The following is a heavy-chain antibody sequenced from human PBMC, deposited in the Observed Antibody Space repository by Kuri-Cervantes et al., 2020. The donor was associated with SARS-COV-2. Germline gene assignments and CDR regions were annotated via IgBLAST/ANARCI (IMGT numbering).Heavy chain of an antibody. V-gene: IGHV4-39*01. Sequence: GSLRLSCTVSGGSISSSSYYWGWIRQPPGKGLEWIGSIYYSGSTYYNQSLKSRVTISVDTSKNQCSLKLSSVTAADTAVYYCARQGFSKGGYFDYWGQGTLVTVSS. J-gene: IGHJ4*02. D-gene: IGHD3-3*01. CDR1: GGSISSSSYY. CDR3: ARQGFSKGGYFDY. CDR2: IYYSGST.